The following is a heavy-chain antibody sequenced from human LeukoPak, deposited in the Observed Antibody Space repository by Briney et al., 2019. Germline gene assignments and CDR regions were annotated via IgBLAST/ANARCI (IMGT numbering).Heavy chain of an antibody. D-gene: IGHD4-17*01. V-gene: IGHV4-34*01. CDR2: INHSGST. Sequence: KPSETLSLTCAVYGGSFSGYYWSWIRQPPGKGLEWIGEINHSGSTNYNPSLKSRVTISVDTSKNQFSLKLSSVTAADTAVYYCAVSRTVTTGWFDPWGQGTLVTVSS. CDR3: AVSRTVTTGWFDP. J-gene: IGHJ5*02. CDR1: GGSFSGYY.